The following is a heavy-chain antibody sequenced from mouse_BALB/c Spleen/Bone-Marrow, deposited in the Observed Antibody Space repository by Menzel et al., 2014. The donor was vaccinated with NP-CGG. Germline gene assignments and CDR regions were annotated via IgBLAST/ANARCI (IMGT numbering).Heavy chain of an antibody. D-gene: IGHD2-4*01. Sequence: VQLKESGPELVKPGASMKISCKASGYSFTGYTMNWVKQSHGKNLEWIGLINPYNGGTSYNQKFKGKATLTVDKSSRTAYMELLSLTSEDSAVYYCARWAIYYDYGEDYAMDYWGQGTSVTVSS. CDR3: ARWAIYYDYGEDYAMDY. J-gene: IGHJ4*01. V-gene: IGHV1-18*01. CDR1: GYSFTGYT. CDR2: INPYNGGT.